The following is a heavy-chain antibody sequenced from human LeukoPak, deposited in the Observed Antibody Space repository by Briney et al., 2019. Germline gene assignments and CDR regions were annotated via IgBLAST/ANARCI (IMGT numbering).Heavy chain of an antibody. CDR1: GFTFSSYA. V-gene: IGHV4-39*01. CDR3: ARPTHSRRYSSSWGAYDI. D-gene: IGHD6-13*01. Sequence: KPGGSLRLSCAASGFTFSSYAMSWVRQAPGKGLEWIGSIYYSGSTYYNPSLKSRVTISVDTSKNQFSLKLSSVTAADTAVYYCARPTHSRRYSSSWGAYDIWGQGTMVTVSS. J-gene: IGHJ3*02. CDR2: IYYSGST.